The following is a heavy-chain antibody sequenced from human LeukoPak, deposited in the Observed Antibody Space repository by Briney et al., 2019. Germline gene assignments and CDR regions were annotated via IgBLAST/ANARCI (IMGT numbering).Heavy chain of an antibody. D-gene: IGHD6-13*01. J-gene: IGHJ4*02. V-gene: IGHV1-69*04. Sequence: ASVKVSCKASGGTFSSYAISWVRQAPGQGLEWMGRIIPILGIANYAQKFQGRVTITADKSTSTAYMELSSLRSEDTAVYYCAREPAAGHFDYWGQGTLVTASS. CDR1: GGTFSSYA. CDR3: AREPAAGHFDY. CDR2: IIPILGIA.